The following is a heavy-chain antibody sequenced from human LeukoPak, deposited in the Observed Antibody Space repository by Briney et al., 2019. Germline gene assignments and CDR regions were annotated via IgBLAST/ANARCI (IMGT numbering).Heavy chain of an antibody. CDR2: IYYTGST. CDR3: ARVGYCSGGGCYYRYFDY. V-gene: IGHV4-30-4*08. CDR1: GFTFSSYA. D-gene: IGHD2-15*01. Sequence: LRLSCAASGFTFSSYAMSWVRQPPGKGLEWIGYIYYTGSTYYNPSLKSRVTISVDTSKNQFSLKLSSVTAADTAVYYCARVGYCSGGGCYYRYFDYWGQGTLVTVSS. J-gene: IGHJ4*02.